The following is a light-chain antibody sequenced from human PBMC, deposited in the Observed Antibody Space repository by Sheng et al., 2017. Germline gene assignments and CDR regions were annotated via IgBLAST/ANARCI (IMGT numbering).Light chain of an antibody. V-gene: IGKV3-15*01. J-gene: IGKJ1*01. CDR2: DVS. CDR1: QRISNH. Sequence: EIVMTQSPATLSVSPGERATLSCRASQRISNHLAWYQQKPGQAPRLLIYDVSARATGVPARFSGIGSGTDFTLTINSLQSEDFAFYYCHQYNYWPPWTFGQGTKVEVK. CDR3: HQYNYWPPWT.